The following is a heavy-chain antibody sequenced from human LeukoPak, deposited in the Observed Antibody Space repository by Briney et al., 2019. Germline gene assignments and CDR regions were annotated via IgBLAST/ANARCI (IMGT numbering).Heavy chain of an antibody. CDR3: ARVMGGCGGDCPDRYYYYYYMDV. D-gene: IGHD2-21*02. J-gene: IGHJ6*03. Sequence: GGSLRLSCAASGFTFSDYYMSWIRQAPGKGLEWVSYISSSGSTIYYADSVKGRFTISRDNAKNSLYLQMNSLRAEDTAVYYCARVMGGCGGDCPDRYYYYYYMDVWGKGITVTISS. CDR1: GFTFSDYY. CDR2: ISSSGSTI. V-gene: IGHV3-11*01.